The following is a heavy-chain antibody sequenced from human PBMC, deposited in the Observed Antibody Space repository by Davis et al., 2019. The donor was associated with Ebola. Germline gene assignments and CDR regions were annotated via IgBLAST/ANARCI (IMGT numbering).Heavy chain of an antibody. Sequence: PSETLSLTCTVSGGSVSSGSYYWSWIRQPPGKGLEWIGYIYYSGSTNYNPSLKSRVTISVDTSKNQFSLKLSSVTAADTAVYYCARVGATDGWGGYYFDYWGQGTLVTVSS. CDR2: IYYSGST. J-gene: IGHJ4*02. D-gene: IGHD1-26*01. CDR1: GGSVSSGSYY. V-gene: IGHV4-61*01. CDR3: ARVGATDGWGGYYFDY.